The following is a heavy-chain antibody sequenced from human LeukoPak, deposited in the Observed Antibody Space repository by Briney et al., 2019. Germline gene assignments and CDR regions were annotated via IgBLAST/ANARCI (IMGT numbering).Heavy chain of an antibody. CDR1: GVPFIGYY. V-gene: IGHV1-2*02. CDR2: INPNTGGT. CDR3: ARAVLRYYDWLLTGDY. J-gene: IGHJ4*02. Sequence: ASVKVSCKASGVPFIGYYIHWVRQAPGQGLEYMGWINPNTGGTNYAQNFQGRVTMTTDTSRSTVYMELSRLTSDDTAVYYCARAVLRYYDWLLTGDYWGQGTLVTVSS. D-gene: IGHD3-9*01.